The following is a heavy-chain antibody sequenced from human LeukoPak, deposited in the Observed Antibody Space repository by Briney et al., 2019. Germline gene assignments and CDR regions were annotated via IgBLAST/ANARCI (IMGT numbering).Heavy chain of an antibody. Sequence: SETLSLTCTVSGTSISSSYWSWIRQPPGRGLEWIAYIYYSGSTNYNPSLKSRVTISVDTSKNQFSLKLSSVTAADTAVYYCARDSSVYYFDYWGQGTLVTVSS. CDR3: ARDSSVYYFDY. CDR2: IYYSGST. J-gene: IGHJ4*02. D-gene: IGHD3-22*01. CDR1: GTSISSSY. V-gene: IGHV4-59*01.